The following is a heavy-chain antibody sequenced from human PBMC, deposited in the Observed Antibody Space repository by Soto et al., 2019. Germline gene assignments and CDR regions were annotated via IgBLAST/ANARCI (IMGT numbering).Heavy chain of an antibody. CDR1: GGSISSYY. Sequence: QVQLQESGPGLVKPSETLSLTCTVSGGSISSYYWSWIRQPPGKGLEWIGYIYYSGSTNYNPSLKSRVTISVDTSKNQFSLKLSSVTAADTAVYYCARVAGKYSSSDYFDYWGQGTLVTVSS. V-gene: IGHV4-59*01. J-gene: IGHJ4*02. CDR3: ARVAGKYSSSDYFDY. CDR2: IYYSGST. D-gene: IGHD6-6*01.